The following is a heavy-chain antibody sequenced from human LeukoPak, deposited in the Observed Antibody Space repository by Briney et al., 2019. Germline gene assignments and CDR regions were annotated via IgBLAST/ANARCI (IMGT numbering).Heavy chain of an antibody. CDR2: INTNDGDT. V-gene: IGHV1-2*02. D-gene: IGHD2-2*01. CDR1: LYTFTDYY. J-gene: IGHJ3*02. CDR3: ARPGGPSWNDAFYI. Sequence: GSVTVSCMASLYTFTDYYMQWVRQAPGRGGEWMGWINTNDGDTNYAQKFQGRVTMTRDTSISTAHMEVSRLRSEDTAVYYCARPGGPSWNDAFYIWGQGTMVTVSS.